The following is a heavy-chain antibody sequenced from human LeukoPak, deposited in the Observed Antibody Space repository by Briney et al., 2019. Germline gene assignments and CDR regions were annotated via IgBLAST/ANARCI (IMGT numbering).Heavy chain of an antibody. J-gene: IGHJ3*02. D-gene: IGHD6-19*01. Sequence: SETLSLTCTVSGGSISSYYWSWIRQPPGKGLEWIGYIYYSGSTNYNPSLKSRVTISVDTSKNQFSLKLSSVTAADTAVYYCARRRGLIAVAGSDDAFDIWGQGTMVTVSS. CDR1: GGSISSYY. V-gene: IGHV4-59*08. CDR3: ARRRGLIAVAGSDDAFDI. CDR2: IYYSGST.